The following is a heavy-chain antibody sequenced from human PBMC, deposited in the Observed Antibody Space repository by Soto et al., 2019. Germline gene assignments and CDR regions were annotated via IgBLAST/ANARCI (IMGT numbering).Heavy chain of an antibody. D-gene: IGHD3-16*01. J-gene: IGHJ3*02. Sequence: SGPTLVNPTQTLTLTCTFSGFSLSTSGMRVSWIRQPPGKALEWLARIDWDDVKFYSTSLKTRLTISKDTSKNQVVLTMTNMDPVDTATYYCARTSDVLGDAFDIWGQGTMVTVSS. V-gene: IGHV2-70*04. CDR3: ARTSDVLGDAFDI. CDR1: GFSLSTSGMR. CDR2: IDWDDVK.